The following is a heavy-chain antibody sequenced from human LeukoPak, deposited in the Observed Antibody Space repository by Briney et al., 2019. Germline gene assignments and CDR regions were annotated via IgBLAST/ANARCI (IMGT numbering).Heavy chain of an antibody. D-gene: IGHD6-19*01. V-gene: IGHV3-30*18. CDR2: ISYDGSNK. CDR1: GFTFSNYG. CDR3: AKDGAVSGYFDN. J-gene: IGHJ4*02. Sequence: PGGSLRLSCAASGFTFSNYGLHWVRQAPGKGLEWVAIISYDGSNKYFADSVMGRFTISRDNSKNTLYLQMNSLRAEDTAVYYCAKDGAVSGYFDNWGQGTLVTVSS.